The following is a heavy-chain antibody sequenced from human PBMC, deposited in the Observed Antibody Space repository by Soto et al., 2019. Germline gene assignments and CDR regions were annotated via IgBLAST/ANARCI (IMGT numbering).Heavy chain of an antibody. V-gene: IGHV1-2*02. D-gene: IGHD3-3*01. CDR3: ARDYWSGDRYYYGMDV. CDR2: INPNSGGP. J-gene: IGHJ6*02. Sequence: SVKVSCKASGYTFTGYYIHWVRQAPVQRLEWMGYINPNSGGPNYSQKFHGRVTMTRDTSISTAYMELSGLRSDDTAVYYCARDYWSGDRYYYGMDVWGQGTTVTVSS. CDR1: GYTFTGYY.